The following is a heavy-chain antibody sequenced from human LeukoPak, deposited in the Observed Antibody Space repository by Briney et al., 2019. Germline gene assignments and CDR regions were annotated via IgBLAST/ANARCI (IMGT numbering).Heavy chain of an antibody. Sequence: QPGGSLRLSCAASGFTFSSYWMHWVRQAPGKGLVWVSHINSDGSNRGYADSVEGRFTISRDNAKNTLYLQMNSLRAEDTAVYYCAREHGLDVWGQGTTVTVSS. CDR3: AREHGLDV. V-gene: IGHV3-74*01. J-gene: IGHJ6*02. CDR2: INSDGSNR. CDR1: GFTFSSYW.